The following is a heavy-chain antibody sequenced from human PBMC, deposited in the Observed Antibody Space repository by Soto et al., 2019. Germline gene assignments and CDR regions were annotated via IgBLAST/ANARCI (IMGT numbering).Heavy chain of an antibody. Sequence: QITLKESGPTLVRPTQTLTLTCTFSGFSLSTSGVGVGWIRQPPGKALEWLALIYWDDDKRYSPSLKSRLTIPMDTSKTQVVRTMTNMDPMETATYYCAHSRCGGDCLQSYSSHYYYGMDVWGQGTTVTVSS. V-gene: IGHV2-5*02. D-gene: IGHD2-21*02. CDR1: GFSLSTSGVG. CDR3: AHSRCGGDCLQSYSSHYYYGMDV. CDR2: IYWDDDK. J-gene: IGHJ6*02.